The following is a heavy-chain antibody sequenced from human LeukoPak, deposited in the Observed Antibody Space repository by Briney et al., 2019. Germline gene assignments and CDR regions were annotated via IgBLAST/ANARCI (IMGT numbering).Heavy chain of an antibody. Sequence: ASVKVSCKASGYTFTSYYMHWVRQAPGQGLEWMGIINPSGGSTSYAQKFQGRVTMTSYTSTSTVYMELSSLRSEDTAVYSCATPYYYHSSGPPGAFDIWGQGTMVTVSS. CDR3: ATPYYYHSSGPPGAFDI. J-gene: IGHJ3*02. D-gene: IGHD3-22*01. CDR2: INPSGGST. V-gene: IGHV1-46*01. CDR1: GYTFTSYY.